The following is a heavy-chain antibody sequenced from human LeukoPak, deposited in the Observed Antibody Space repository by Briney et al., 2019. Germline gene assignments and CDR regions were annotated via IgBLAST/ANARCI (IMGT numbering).Heavy chain of an antibody. V-gene: IGHV4-59*01. D-gene: IGHD3-3*01. CDR1: GGSLNTFY. CDR3: ARVVNYTSRKNWYDP. CDR2: TYYSGGT. Sequence: SETLSLTCTVSGGSLNTFYWTWIMQPPGKGLEWIGYTYYSGGTKYNPSLQSQATISVDASKSQFSLKLNSVTTADTAVYYCARVVNYTSRKNWYDPWGQGTLVVVSS. J-gene: IGHJ5*02.